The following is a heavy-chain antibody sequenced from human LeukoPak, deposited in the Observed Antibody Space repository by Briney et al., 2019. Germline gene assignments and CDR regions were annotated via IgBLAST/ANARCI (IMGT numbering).Heavy chain of an antibody. CDR3: ARVCVEDGYNYADY. J-gene: IGHJ4*02. CDR1: GGSISSGGYS. D-gene: IGHD5-24*01. Sequence: PSETLSLTCAVSGGSISSGGYSWSWIRQPPGKGLEWTGYIYHSGSTYYNPSLKSRVTISVDRSKNQFSLKLSSVTAADTAVYYCARVCVEDGYNYADYWGQGTLVTVSS. V-gene: IGHV4-30-2*01. CDR2: IYHSGST.